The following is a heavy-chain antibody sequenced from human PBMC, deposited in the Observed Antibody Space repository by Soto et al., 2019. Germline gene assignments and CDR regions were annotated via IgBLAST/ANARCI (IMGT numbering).Heavy chain of an antibody. Sequence: XXTLSLPFAVYGGSFSGYYWRWILQPPGKGLEWIGEINHSGSTNYNPSLKSRVTISVDTSKNQFSLKLSSVTAADTAVYYCARLYPPLRGSSWLDYWGQGTLVTVSS. V-gene: IGHV4-34*01. D-gene: IGHD6-13*01. CDR3: ARLYPPLRGSSWLDY. J-gene: IGHJ4*02. CDR2: INHSGST. CDR1: GGSFSGYY.